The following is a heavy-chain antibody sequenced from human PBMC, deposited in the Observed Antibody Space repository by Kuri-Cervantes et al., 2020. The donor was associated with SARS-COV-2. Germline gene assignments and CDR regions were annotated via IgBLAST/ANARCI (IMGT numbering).Heavy chain of an antibody. Sequence: SETLSLTCTVSGGPISSGDYYWSWIRQPPGKGLEWIGYIYYSGSTNYNPSLKSRVTISVDTSKNQFSLKLSSVTAADTAVYYCARDPNANHNNWFDPWGQGTLVTVSS. CDR3: ARDPNANHNNWFDP. CDR2: IYYSGST. D-gene: IGHD4/OR15-4a*01. CDR1: GGPISSGDYY. V-gene: IGHV4-61*08. J-gene: IGHJ5*02.